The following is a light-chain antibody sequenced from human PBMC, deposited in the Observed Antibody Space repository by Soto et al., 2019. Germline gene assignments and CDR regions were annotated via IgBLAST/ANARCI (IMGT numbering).Light chain of an antibody. J-gene: IGKJ5*01. Sequence: DIQMTQSPSSVSASVGDRVTITCRASQGISSYLVWYQQIPGKAPKLLIYAASSLQSGVPSRFSGSGSGTDFTLTISSLQSEDFATYFCLQVASFPITFGQGTRLE. CDR2: AAS. V-gene: IGKV1-12*01. CDR3: LQVASFPIT. CDR1: QGISSY.